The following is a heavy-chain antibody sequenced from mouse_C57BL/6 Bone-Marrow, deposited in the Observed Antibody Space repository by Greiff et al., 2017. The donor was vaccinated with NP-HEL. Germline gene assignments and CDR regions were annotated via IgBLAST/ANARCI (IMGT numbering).Heavy chain of an antibody. D-gene: IGHD1-1*01. CDR2: IHPNSGST. V-gene: IGHV1-64*01. CDR1: GYTFTSYW. J-gene: IGHJ2*01. CDR3: ARRAVVARDYFDY. Sequence: QVQLQQPGAELVKPGASVKLSCKASGYTFTSYWMHWVKQRPGQGLEWIGMIHPNSGSTNYNEKFKSKATLTVDKSSSTAYMQLSSLTAEDDAVYYCARRAVVARDYFDYWGQGTTLTVSS.